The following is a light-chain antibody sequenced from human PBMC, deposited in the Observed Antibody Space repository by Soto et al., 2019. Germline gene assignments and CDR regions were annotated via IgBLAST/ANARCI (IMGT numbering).Light chain of an antibody. Sequence: QSALTQPASVSGSPGQSITISCTGTSSDVGGYNYVSWYQQHPGKAPKLMIYEVSKRPSGVPDRFSGSKSGNTASLTVSGPQHEAEEDYDCYSYAGSNNCVFGGGTKLTVL. CDR3: YSYAGSNNCV. V-gene: IGLV2-8*01. CDR2: EVS. CDR1: SSDVGGYNY. J-gene: IGLJ3*02.